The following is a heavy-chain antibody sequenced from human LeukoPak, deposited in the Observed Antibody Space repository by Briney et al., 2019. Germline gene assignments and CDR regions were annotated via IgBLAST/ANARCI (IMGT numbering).Heavy chain of an antibody. CDR1: GGSISSGGYY. CDR3: ARDAPQEGDGYSPNYYGMDV. Sequence: PSQTLSLTCTVSGGSISSGGYYWSWIRQHPGKGLEWIGYIYYSGSTYYNPSLKSRVTISVDTSKNQFSLKLSSVTAADTAVYYCARDAPQEGDGYSPNYYGMDVWGQGTTVTVSS. CDR2: IYYSGST. V-gene: IGHV4-31*03. D-gene: IGHD5-24*01. J-gene: IGHJ6*02.